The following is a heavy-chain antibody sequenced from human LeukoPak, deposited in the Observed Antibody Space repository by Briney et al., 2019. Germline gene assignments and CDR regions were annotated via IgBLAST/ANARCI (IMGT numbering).Heavy chain of an antibody. J-gene: IGHJ4*02. V-gene: IGHV3-30*02. CDR1: GFTFSSYD. Sequence: GGSLRLSCAASGFTFSSYDMHWVRQAPGKGLEWVAFIRYDGINKYYADSVKGRFTISRDNSKNTLYLQMNSLRAEDTAVYYCAKAIRSLVDYWGQGTLVTVSS. CDR3: AKAIRSLVDY. CDR2: IRYDGINK.